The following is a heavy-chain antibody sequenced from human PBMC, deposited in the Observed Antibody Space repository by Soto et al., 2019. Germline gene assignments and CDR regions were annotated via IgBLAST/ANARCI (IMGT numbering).Heavy chain of an antibody. CDR1: GFTFSSYS. J-gene: IGHJ6*03. Sequence: GGSLRLSCAASGFTFSSYSMNWVRQAPGKGLEWVSSISSSSSYIYYADSVKGRFTISRDNAKNSLYLQMNSLRAEDTAVDYCARDEGVVVDGYYYYYMDVWGKGTTVTVSS. CDR2: ISSSSSYI. V-gene: IGHV3-21*01. D-gene: IGHD2-15*01. CDR3: ARDEGVVVDGYYYYYMDV.